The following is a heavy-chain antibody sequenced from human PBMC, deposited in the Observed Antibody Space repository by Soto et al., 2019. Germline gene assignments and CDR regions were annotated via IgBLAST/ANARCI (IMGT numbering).Heavy chain of an antibody. Sequence: ASVKVSCKASGYTFTSYGVSWVRQAPGQGLEWMGWISAFNGQTNYIQKVQGRVTLTTEASTSTAYMELRSLRSDDTAVYYCARGGDYYYGLDVWGQGTTVTISS. J-gene: IGHJ6*02. CDR1: GYTFTSYG. D-gene: IGHD3-16*01. CDR2: ISAFNGQT. CDR3: ARGGDYYYGLDV. V-gene: IGHV1-18*01.